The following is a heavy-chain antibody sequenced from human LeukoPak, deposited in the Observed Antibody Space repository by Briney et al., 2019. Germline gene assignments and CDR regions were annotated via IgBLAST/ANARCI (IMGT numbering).Heavy chain of an antibody. CDR1: ADFISSTNYY. V-gene: IGHV4-61*02. J-gene: IGHJ4*02. Sequence: SETLSLTCNVSADFISSTNYYWTWIRQPAGKGLEWIGRAFPGGHLQTSGSTEYNPSFLGRVTISADTSKKQISLRLSSVTAADTAVYFSARGRLNFGYDSWRQGIRVTVSS. CDR2: AFPGGHLQTSGST. D-gene: IGHD3-3*01. CDR3: ARGRLNFGYDS.